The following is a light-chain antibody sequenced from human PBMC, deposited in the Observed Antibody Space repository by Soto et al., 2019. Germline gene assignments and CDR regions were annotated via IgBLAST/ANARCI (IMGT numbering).Light chain of an antibody. CDR2: LGS. Sequence: DIVMTQSPLSLPVTPGEPASISCRSSQSLLHSNGYNYLDWYLQKPGQSLQLLIYLGSNRASGVPDRFSGSASGTDFTLKISRVEAEDVGVYYCMQALRTPYTFGQGTKLEIK. V-gene: IGKV2-28*01. CDR1: QSLLHSNGYNY. J-gene: IGKJ2*01. CDR3: MQALRTPYT.